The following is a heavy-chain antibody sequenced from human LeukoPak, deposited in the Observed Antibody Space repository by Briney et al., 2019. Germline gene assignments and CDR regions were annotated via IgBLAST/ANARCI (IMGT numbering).Heavy chain of an antibody. CDR3: ARSRGYSSGWFDFDY. Sequence: PSETLSLTCTVSGASVSRNWWSWVRQPPGKGLEWIGYIYHSGSTYYNPSLKSRVTISVDRSKNQFSLKLSSVTAADTAVYYCARSRGYSSGWFDFDYWGQGTLVTVSS. D-gene: IGHD6-19*01. J-gene: IGHJ4*02. CDR1: GASVSRNW. CDR2: IYHSGST. V-gene: IGHV4-4*02.